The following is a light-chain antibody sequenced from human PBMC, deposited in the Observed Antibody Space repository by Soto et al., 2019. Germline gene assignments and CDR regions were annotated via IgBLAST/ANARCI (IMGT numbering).Light chain of an antibody. J-gene: IGKJ1*01. V-gene: IGKV1-5*01. CDR2: DAS. Sequence: DIQMTQSPSTLSASVGDRVTITCRASQSISSWLAWYQQKPGKAPKLLIYDASSLESGVPSRFSGSGSGTEFTLTISSLQPDDFATYYCQQYNSYSTCGQGTKVEI. CDR1: QSISSW. CDR3: QQYNSYST.